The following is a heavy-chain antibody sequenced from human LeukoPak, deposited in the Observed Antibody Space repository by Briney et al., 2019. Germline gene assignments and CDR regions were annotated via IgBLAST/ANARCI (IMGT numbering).Heavy chain of an antibody. CDR3: ARDHSVTTPSV. J-gene: IGHJ4*02. Sequence: SETLSLTCTVSGGPISSGSYYWSWIRQPAGKGLEWIGRIYTSGSTNYNPSLKSRVTISVDTSKNQFSLKLSSVTAADTAVYYCARDHSVTTPSVWGQGTLATVSS. CDR1: GGPISSGSYY. CDR2: IYTSGST. V-gene: IGHV4-61*02. D-gene: IGHD4-17*01.